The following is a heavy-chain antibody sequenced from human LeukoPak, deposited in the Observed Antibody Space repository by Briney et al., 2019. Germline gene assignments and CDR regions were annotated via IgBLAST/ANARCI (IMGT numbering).Heavy chain of an antibody. D-gene: IGHD6-19*01. CDR2: ISSSGSTI. CDR3: ARGRGGISVAATSAFDI. Sequence: GGSLRLSCAASGFTFSSYAMSWVRQAPGKGLEWVSYISSSGSTIYYADSVKGRFTISRDNAKNSLYLQMNSLRAEDTAVYYCARGRGGISVAATSAFDIWGRGTMVTVSS. CDR1: GFTFSSYA. V-gene: IGHV3-48*03. J-gene: IGHJ3*02.